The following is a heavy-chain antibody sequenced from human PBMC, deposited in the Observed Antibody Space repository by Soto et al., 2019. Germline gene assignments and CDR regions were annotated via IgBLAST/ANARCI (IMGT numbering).Heavy chain of an antibody. CDR3: ARRYCASDNCPLFYYFVDL. CDR2: IIPVFRSA. Sequence: PVKVSCKASGGTFNKFAFSWVRQAPGQGFEWMGGIIPVFRSANYAQRFRGRITITADEYTSTVYLYLNDLRSDDTAVYYCARRYCASDNCPLFYYFVDLWGLGTTVTVSS. J-gene: IGHJ6*02. D-gene: IGHD2-21*02. V-gene: IGHV1-69*13. CDR1: GGTFNKFA.